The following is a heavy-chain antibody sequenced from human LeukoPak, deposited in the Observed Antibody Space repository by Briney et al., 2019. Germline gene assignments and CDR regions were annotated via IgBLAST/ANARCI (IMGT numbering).Heavy chain of an antibody. D-gene: IGHD3-22*01. J-gene: IGHJ4*02. V-gene: IGHV3-30*04. Sequence: PGGSLRLSCAASGFTFSRFAMHWVRQAPGKGLEWVAVISYDGNNKDYADSVKGRLTISRDNSKNTLYLQMNSLRAEDTAVYYCAREGYYYDSSGYPYYYFDYWGQGTLVIVSS. CDR2: ISYDGNNK. CDR3: AREGYYYDSSGYPYYYFDY. CDR1: GFTFSRFA.